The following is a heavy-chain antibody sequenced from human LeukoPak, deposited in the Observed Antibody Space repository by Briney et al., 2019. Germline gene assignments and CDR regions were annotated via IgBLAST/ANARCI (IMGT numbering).Heavy chain of an antibody. CDR1: GGSISSGDYY. CDR3: ARDREAAFGFYESRWFDP. J-gene: IGHJ5*02. V-gene: IGHV4-30-4*01. D-gene: IGHD3-16*01. Sequence: PSQTLSLTCTVSGGSISSGDYYWSWIRQPPGKGLEWIGYIYYSGSTYYNPSLKSRVTISVDTSKNQFSLKLSSVTAADTAVYYCARDREAAFGFYESRWFDPWGQGTLVTVSS. CDR2: IYYSGST.